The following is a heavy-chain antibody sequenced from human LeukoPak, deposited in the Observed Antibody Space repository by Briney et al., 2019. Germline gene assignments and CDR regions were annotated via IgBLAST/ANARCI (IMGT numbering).Heavy chain of an antibody. CDR2: ISGYNAKT. J-gene: IGHJ4*02. CDR3: TRTRDYFATTRYFDY. D-gene: IGHD1-26*01. Sequence: ASVKVPCKASGYMFSSYYMTWVRQAPGQGLEWMGWISGYNAKTNYAQKFQGRVTMTTDTSTRTAYLELRSLSSDDTAVYYCTRTRDYFATTRYFDYWGQGTLVTVSS. V-gene: IGHV1-18*01. CDR1: GYMFSSYY.